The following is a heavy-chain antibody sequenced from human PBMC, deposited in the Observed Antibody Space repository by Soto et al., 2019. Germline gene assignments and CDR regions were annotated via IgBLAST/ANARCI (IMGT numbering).Heavy chain of an antibody. J-gene: IGHJ4*02. CDR3: ATLRSYGSGSLSSAY. V-gene: IGHV4-4*02. CDR1: GGSISSSNW. Sequence: QVQLQESGPGLVKPSGTLSLTCAVSGGSISSSNWWSWVRQPPGKGLEWIGEIYHSESTNNNPSLKSRVTISVDKSKNQFSLKLSSVTAADTAVYYCATLRSYGSGSLSSAYWGQGTLVTVSS. CDR2: IYHSEST. D-gene: IGHD3-10*01.